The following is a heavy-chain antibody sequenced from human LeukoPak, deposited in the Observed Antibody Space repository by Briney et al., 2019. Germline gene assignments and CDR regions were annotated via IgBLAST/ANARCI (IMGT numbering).Heavy chain of an antibody. J-gene: IGHJ4*02. V-gene: IGHV1-46*01. CDR2: INPSGGST. CDR1: GYTFTSYY. CDR3: ARGTWIFGVVIPTHFDY. Sequence: ASVKVSCKASGYTFTSYYMHWVRQAPGQGLEWMGIINPSGGSTRYAQKFQGRVTMTRDTSTSTVYMELSSLRSEDTAVYYCARGTWIFGVVIPTHFDYWGQGTLVTVSS. D-gene: IGHD3-3*01.